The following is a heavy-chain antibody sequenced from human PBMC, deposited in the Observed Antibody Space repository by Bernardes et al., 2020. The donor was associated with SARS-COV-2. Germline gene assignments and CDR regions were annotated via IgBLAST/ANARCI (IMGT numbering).Heavy chain of an antibody. CDR1: GASISSGVYF. J-gene: IGHJ6*02. CDR3: ARLDYQLQGRGIRRGYYGLDV. V-gene: IGHV4-61*02. CDR2: MYTSGIT. D-gene: IGHD3-16*01. Sequence: SQTLSLTCTVSGASISSGVYFWTWIRQPTGKGLEWIGRMYTSGITNYSPSLQSRVTMSMDTAKNQFSLKLRSVTAADTAVYYCARLDYQLQGRGIRRGYYGLDVWGQGTTVIVSS.